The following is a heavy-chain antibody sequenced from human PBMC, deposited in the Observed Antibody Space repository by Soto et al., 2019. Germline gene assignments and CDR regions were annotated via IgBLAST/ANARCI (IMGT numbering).Heavy chain of an antibody. V-gene: IGHV3-53*01. Sequence: EVQLVESGGVLVQPGGSLRLSCAASGFIVRDNFMIWVRQAPGKGLEWVSALYRGGVAYYADAVKGRFIISRDNTENTLYLQMTSLRANDSAIYYCARALVDEPAHPRLDAFDLWGQGTVGTVS. CDR3: ARALVDEPAHPRLDAFDL. D-gene: IGHD2-2*01. J-gene: IGHJ3*01. CDR1: GFIVRDNF. CDR2: LYRGGVA.